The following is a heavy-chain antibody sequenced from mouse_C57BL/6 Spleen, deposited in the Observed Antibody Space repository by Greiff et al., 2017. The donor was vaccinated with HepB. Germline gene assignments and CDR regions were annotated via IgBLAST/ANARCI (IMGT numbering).Heavy chain of an antibody. Sequence: QVQLQQSGAELVRPGASVKLSCKASGYTFTDYYINWVKQRPGQGLEWIARIYPGSGNTYYNEKFKGKATLTAEKSSSTAYMQLSSLTSEDSAVYFCARGVTTVGDPYYFDYWGQGTTLTVSS. CDR3: ARGVTTVGDPYYFDY. V-gene: IGHV1-76*01. D-gene: IGHD1-1*01. CDR1: GYTFTDYY. J-gene: IGHJ2*01. CDR2: IYPGSGNT.